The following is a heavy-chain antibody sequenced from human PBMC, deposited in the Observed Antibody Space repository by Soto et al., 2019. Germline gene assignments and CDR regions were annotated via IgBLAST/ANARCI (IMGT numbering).Heavy chain of an antibody. D-gene: IGHD2-21*01. CDR3: VRGGIAGHWFDP. J-gene: IGHJ5*02. V-gene: IGHV4-31*03. Sequence: SETLSLTCSFSRSFINSGGFYYSWIRQPPGKGLGWLGYIFHSGSTLYTPSLRGRLTLSADTSRNQLSLHLTSVTAADTAVYYCVRGGIAGHWFDPWGQGILVTSPQ. CDR1: RSFINSGGFY. CDR2: IFHSGST.